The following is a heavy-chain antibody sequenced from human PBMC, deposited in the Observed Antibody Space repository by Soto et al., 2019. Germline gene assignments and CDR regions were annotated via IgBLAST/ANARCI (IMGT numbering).Heavy chain of an antibody. V-gene: IGHV3-48*03. CDR1: GFIFSSYD. Sequence: GGSLRLSCAASGFIFSSYDMNWVRQAPGKGLEWISYISGDGTDIYYADSVKGRFTVSRDNANNLLYLQMSSLRAEDTALYYCAVGYLHTPWGQGILVTVSS. CDR3: AVGYLHTP. J-gene: IGHJ4*02. CDR2: ISGDGTDI. D-gene: IGHD2-15*01.